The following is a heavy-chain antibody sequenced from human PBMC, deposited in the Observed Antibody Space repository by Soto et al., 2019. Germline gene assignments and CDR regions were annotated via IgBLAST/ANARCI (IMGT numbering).Heavy chain of an antibody. CDR3: ARGRYGDY. V-gene: IGHV1-18*01. J-gene: IGHJ4*02. CDR1: GYIFTSYG. CDR2: ISAHTGNT. Sequence: QAHLVQSGPEVKKPGASVKVSCKGSGYIFTSYGIAWVRQAPGQGLEWMGWISAHTGNTEYAPKFQARVTVTRDTSTSTAYLALRGLRSADTALSYCARGRYGDYWGQGALVTVSS. D-gene: IGHD4-17*01.